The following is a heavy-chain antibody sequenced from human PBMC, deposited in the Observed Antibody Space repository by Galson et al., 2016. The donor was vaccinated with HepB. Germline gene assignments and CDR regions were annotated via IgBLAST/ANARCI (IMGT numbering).Heavy chain of an antibody. CDR1: GGSISSSTYY. Sequence: SETLSLTCTVSGGSISSSTYYWVWLRQPPGKGLEWIGSIYYSGSTYYNPSPRRRVTISVDTSNNQFSLKRSSVTAADTAVYYCARGYSSGWTFDYWGQGTLVTGSS. D-gene: IGHD6-19*01. J-gene: IGHJ4*02. V-gene: IGHV4-39*01. CDR3: ARGYSSGWTFDY. CDR2: IYYSGST.